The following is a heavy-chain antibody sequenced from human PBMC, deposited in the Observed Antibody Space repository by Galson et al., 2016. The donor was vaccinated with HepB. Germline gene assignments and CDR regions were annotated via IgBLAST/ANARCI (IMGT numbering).Heavy chain of an antibody. J-gene: IGHJ6*02. CDR2: INSDGRNT. CDR1: GFDFNNFP. Sequence: SLRLSCAASGFDFNNFPMHWVRQAPGEGLEYVSSINSDGRNTYYGDSVKDRFIISRDNSKNTLFLQMGRLRLEDMAVYYCARAGGYCRNKTCGGLDVWGQGTTVIVS. D-gene: IGHD2-15*01. V-gene: IGHV3-64*02. CDR3: ARAGGYCRNKTCGGLDV.